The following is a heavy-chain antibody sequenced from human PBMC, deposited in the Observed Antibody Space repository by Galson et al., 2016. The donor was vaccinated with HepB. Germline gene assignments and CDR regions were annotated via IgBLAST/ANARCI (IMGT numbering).Heavy chain of an antibody. Sequence: SLRLSCAASGFTFSRYGMHWVRQTPGKGLEWVAGILYDESNERYADSLKGRFTISRDNSKNTLNLQMNSLRVEATATYYCAREEAMVQGVRMKIFAGLHYYGMDVWGKGTTVTVSS. D-gene: IGHD3-10*01. CDR2: ILYDESNE. V-gene: IGHV3-33*01. J-gene: IGHJ6*04. CDR3: AREEAMVQGVRMKIFAGLHYYGMDV. CDR1: GFTFSRYG.